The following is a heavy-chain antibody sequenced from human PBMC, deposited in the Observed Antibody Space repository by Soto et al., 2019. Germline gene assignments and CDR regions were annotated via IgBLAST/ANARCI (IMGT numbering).Heavy chain of an antibody. CDR2: IYYSGST. Sequence: SETLSLTCTVSGGSISSYYWSWIRQPPGKGLEWIGYIYYSGSTNYNPSLKSRVTISVDTSKNQFSLKLSSVTAADTAVYYCARVGSTGRIIPRNSFDSCGQGNLVTSS. J-gene: IGHJ5*01. CDR3: ARVGSTGRIIPRNSFDS. V-gene: IGHV4-59*01. D-gene: IGHD3-3*01. CDR1: GGSISSYY.